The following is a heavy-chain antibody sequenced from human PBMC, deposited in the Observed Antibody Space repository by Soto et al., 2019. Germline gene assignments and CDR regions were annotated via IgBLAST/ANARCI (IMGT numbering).Heavy chain of an antibody. V-gene: IGHV3-53*01. Sequence: QPGGALLLSCASSGFTVSSTYMGWVRQAPGKGLEWISIIYSGGSTFYADSVKGRFTISRDNSKNTLYLQMNSLRAEDAAVYYCARGVPTTTGTFDYRGQGTLVTVSS. CDR3: ARGVPTTTGTFDY. D-gene: IGHD1-26*01. CDR1: GFTVSSTY. J-gene: IGHJ4*02. CDR2: IYSGGST.